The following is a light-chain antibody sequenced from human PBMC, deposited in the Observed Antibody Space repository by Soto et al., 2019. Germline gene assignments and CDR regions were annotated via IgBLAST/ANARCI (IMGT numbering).Light chain of an antibody. CDR2: DAS. CDR3: KQHSNWPFLP. Sequence: EIVLTQSPATLSLSPGERATLSCRASQSVSSSLAWYQQTPGQAPRLLVYDASTRATGVPARFSGSGSGTDFPLTISPLEPEDFAVFSCKQHSNWPFLPFGGGTKVDIK. V-gene: IGKV3-11*01. CDR1: QSVSSS. J-gene: IGKJ4*01.